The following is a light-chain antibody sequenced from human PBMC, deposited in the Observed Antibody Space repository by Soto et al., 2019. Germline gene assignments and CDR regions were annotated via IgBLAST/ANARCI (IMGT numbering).Light chain of an antibody. CDR2: GAS. Sequence: EIVLTQSPGSLSLSPGERATLSCRASQSVTTNYLAWYQQKPGQAPRLLIYGASSGATGIPDRFSGSGSGTDFTLTISRLEPEEFAVYYCQEYGSSPVTFGQGTRLDSK. V-gene: IGKV3-20*01. CDR3: QEYGSSPVT. CDR1: QSVTTNY. J-gene: IGKJ5*01.